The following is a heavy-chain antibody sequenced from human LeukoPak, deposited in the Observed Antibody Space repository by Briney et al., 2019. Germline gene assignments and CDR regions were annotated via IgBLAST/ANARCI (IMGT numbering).Heavy chain of an antibody. CDR1: GGSVSSHY. J-gene: IGHJ4*02. CDR2: IYYSGST. Sequence: SETLSLTCTVSGGSVSSHYWSWIRQPPGKGLEWIGYIYYSGSTNYNPSLTSRVTISVDTSKNQFSLKLTSVTAADTAVYYCARVCRNSGYDLPDCWGGGTLVGVSP. V-gene: IGHV4-59*02. D-gene: IGHD5-12*01. CDR3: ARVCRNSGYDLPDC.